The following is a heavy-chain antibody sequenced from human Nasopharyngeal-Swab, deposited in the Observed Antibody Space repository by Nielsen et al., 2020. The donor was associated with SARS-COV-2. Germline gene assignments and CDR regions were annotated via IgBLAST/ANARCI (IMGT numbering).Heavy chain of an antibody. CDR1: GFTFSSYS. D-gene: IGHD3-10*01. Sequence: GGSLRLSCAASGFTFSSYSMNWVRQAPGKGLEWVSYISSSSTIYYADSVKGRFTISRDNAKNSLYLQMNSLRDEDTAVYYCARDHASGSGSFDYWGQGTLVTVSS. CDR3: ARDHASGSGSFDY. CDR2: ISSSSTI. V-gene: IGHV3-48*02. J-gene: IGHJ4*02.